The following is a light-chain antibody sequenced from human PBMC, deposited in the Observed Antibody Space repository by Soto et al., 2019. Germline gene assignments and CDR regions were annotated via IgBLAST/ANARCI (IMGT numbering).Light chain of an antibody. CDR3: QQYNNWPPWT. Sequence: EIVMTQSPATLSVSPGDRATLSCRASQSVSSNLAWYQQKPGQAPRLLIYGASTRATGIPARFSGSGSGTEFTLTISSLLSEDFAVYYCQQYNNWPPWTFGQGTKVEIK. CDR2: GAS. V-gene: IGKV3-15*01. J-gene: IGKJ1*01. CDR1: QSVSSN.